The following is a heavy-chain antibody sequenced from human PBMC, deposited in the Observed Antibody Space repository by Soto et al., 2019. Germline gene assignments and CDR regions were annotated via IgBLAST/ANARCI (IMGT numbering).Heavy chain of an antibody. J-gene: IGHJ3*02. CDR1: GFTFSIYS. Sequence: DVQLLESGGGLVQPGESLRISCAASGFTFSIYSMTWVRQAPGKGLEWVSTISGSGGSTYYIDSVKGRFTISRDNSKNTLYLQMNSLRAEDTAVYYCAKDWTSIWGQGTMVTVSS. D-gene: IGHD3-3*01. CDR3: AKDWTSI. V-gene: IGHV3-23*01. CDR2: ISGSGGST.